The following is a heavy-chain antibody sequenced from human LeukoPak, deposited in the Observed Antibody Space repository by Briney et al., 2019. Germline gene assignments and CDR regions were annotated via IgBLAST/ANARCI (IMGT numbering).Heavy chain of an antibody. Sequence: PGGSLRLSCAASGFTFRNYAMSWVRQAPGKGLEWVSAISGSGGDTWYADSVKGRFTISRDNAKNSLYLQMNSLRAEDTAVYYCARAFGGSRGYWGQGTLVTVSS. V-gene: IGHV3-23*01. D-gene: IGHD1-26*01. CDR1: GFTFRNYA. J-gene: IGHJ4*02. CDR3: ARAFGGSRGY. CDR2: ISGSGGDT.